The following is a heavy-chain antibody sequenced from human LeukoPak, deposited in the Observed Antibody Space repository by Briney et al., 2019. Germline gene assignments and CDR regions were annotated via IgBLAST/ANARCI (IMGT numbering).Heavy chain of an antibody. D-gene: IGHD3-10*01. V-gene: IGHV4-4*02. Sequence: SETLSLTCAVSGGSISSSNWWSWVRQPPGKGLEWIGEIYHSGSTNYNPSLKSRVTISVDKSKNQFSLKLSSVTAADAAVYYCARSSYYYAADASDIWGQGTMVTVSS. CDR1: GGSISSSNW. J-gene: IGHJ3*02. CDR3: ARSSYYYAADASDI. CDR2: IYHSGST.